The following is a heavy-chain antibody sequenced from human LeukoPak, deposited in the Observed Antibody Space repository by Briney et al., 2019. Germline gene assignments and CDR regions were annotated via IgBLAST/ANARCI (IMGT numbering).Heavy chain of an antibody. D-gene: IGHD6-19*01. CDR3: ARGVAGTPLTDY. CDR2: INPNSGGT. Sequence: ASVKVSCKASGYTFTGYYMHWVRQAPGQGLDWMGWINPNSGGTNYAQKFQGRVTMTRDTSISTAYMELSRLRSDDTAVYYCARGVAGTPLTDYWGQGTLVTVSS. V-gene: IGHV1-2*02. CDR1: GYTFTGYY. J-gene: IGHJ4*02.